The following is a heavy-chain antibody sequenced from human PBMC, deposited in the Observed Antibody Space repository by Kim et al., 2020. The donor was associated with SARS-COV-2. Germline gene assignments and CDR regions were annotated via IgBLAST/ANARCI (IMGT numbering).Heavy chain of an antibody. V-gene: IGHV3-7*04. D-gene: IGHD2-2*01. J-gene: IGHJ4*02. Sequence: VKGRFTTSRDNAKTSVYLQMNSLRAEDTAVYYCARLGYCSFTSWYLFDYWGQGTLVTVSS. CDR3: ARLGYCSFTSWYLFDY.